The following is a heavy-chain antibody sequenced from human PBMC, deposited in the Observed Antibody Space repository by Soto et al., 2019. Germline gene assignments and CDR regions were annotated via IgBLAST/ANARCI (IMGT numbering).Heavy chain of an antibody. CDR2: ISGSGGST. Sequence: GGSLRLSCAASGFTFSSYAMSWVRQAPGKGLEWVSAISGSGGSTYYADSVKGRFTISRENSKNTLYLQMNSLRAEDKAVYYCAKQDGIFVVVTATDYWGQGTLVSVS. CDR3: AKQDGIFVVVTATDY. J-gene: IGHJ4*02. CDR1: GFTFSSYA. V-gene: IGHV3-23*01. D-gene: IGHD2-21*02.